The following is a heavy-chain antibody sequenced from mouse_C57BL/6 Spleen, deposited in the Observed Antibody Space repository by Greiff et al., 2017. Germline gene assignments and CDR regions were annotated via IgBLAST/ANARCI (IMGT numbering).Heavy chain of an antibody. Sequence: VQLQQSGAELMKPGASVKLSCKATGYTFTGYWIEWVKQRPGHGLEWIGEILPGSGSTNYNEKFKGKATFTADTSSNPAYMQLCSLTTEDSAIYYCAKGVYCDYDGWFADWGQGTLVTVSA. J-gene: IGHJ3*01. D-gene: IGHD2-4*01. CDR3: AKGVYCDYDGWFAD. CDR1: GYTFTGYW. V-gene: IGHV1-9*01. CDR2: ILPGSGST.